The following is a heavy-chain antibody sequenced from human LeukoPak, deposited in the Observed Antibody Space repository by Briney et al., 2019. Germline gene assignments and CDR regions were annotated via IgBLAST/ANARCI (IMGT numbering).Heavy chain of an antibody. J-gene: IGHJ6*03. V-gene: IGHV1-46*01. CDR1: GYTFTTFF. CDR3: ARAGHYYGSDQYYMDV. Sequence: GASVKVSCKASGYTFTTFFIHWVRQAPGQGLEWMAMISPLGGGGSTSYAQKFQGRVTMTRDMSTSTVYMELSSLRSEDTAVYYCARAGHYYGSDQYYMDVWGKGTTVTVSS. CDR2: ISPLGGGGST. D-gene: IGHD3-10*01.